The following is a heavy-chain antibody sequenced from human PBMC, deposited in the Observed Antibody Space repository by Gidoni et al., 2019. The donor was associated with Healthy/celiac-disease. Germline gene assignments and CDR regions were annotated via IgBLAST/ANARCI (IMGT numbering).Heavy chain of an antibody. V-gene: IGHV3-53*02. CDR3: ASRAVGATGAYYYMDV. D-gene: IGHD1-26*01. Sequence: EVQLVETGGGLIQPGGSLRLSCAASGVTVSSNYMSWVRQAPGKGLEWVSVIYSGGSTYSADSVKGRFTISRDNSKNTLYLQMNSLSAEDTAVYYCASRAVGATGAYYYMDVWGKGTTVTVSS. CDR2: IYSGGST. J-gene: IGHJ6*03. CDR1: GVTVSSNY.